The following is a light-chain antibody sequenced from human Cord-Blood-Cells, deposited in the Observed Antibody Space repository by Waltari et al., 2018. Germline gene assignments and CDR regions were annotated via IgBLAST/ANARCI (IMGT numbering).Light chain of an antibody. V-gene: IGKV1-39*01. CDR1: QSISSY. Sequence: DIQMTQSPSSLSASVGDRVTITCRASQSISSYLNWYQQKPVNAPKLLIYAASSLQSGVPSRFSGSGSETDFTLTISSLQPEDFATYYCQQSYSTPYTFGQGTKLEIK. J-gene: IGKJ2*01. CDR3: QQSYSTPYT. CDR2: AAS.